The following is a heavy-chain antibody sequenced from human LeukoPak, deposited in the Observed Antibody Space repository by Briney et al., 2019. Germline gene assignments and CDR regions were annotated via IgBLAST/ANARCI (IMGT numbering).Heavy chain of an antibody. CDR3: ARETRDSIGYYCDY. D-gene: IGHD3-22*01. CDR1: GGSISSYL. CDR2: IYTSGST. V-gene: IGHV4-4*07. J-gene: IGHJ4*02. Sequence: SSETLSLTCTVSGGSISSYLCNWIRQSAGKGLEWIGRIYTSGSTNYNPSLKSRVTMSVDTSKNQFSLKLSSVTAADTAVYYCARETRDSIGYYCDYWGQGTLVTVSS.